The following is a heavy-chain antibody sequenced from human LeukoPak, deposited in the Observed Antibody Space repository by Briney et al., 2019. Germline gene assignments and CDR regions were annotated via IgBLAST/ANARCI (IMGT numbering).Heavy chain of an antibody. CDR2: IKEDGSEE. Sequence: GGPLRLSCAASGFTFSDYWMTWVRQAPGKGPEWVASIKEDGSEEYYVDSVKGRFTVSRDNAQKSLFLQMNSLRVEDTAVYYCATYKNWVAGDVWGQGTTVSVSS. D-gene: IGHD7-27*01. CDR3: ATYKNWVAGDV. V-gene: IGHV3-7*01. J-gene: IGHJ6*02. CDR1: GFTFSDYW.